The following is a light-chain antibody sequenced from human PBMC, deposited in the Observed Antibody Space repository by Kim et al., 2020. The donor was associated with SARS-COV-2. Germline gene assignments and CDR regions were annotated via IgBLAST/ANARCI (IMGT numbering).Light chain of an antibody. CDR2: GAS. V-gene: IGKV3-20*01. J-gene: IGKJ4*01. CDR1: QSVSSSY. CDR3: QQYGTSPLT. Sequence: EIVLTQSPATLSLSPEERAALSCRASQSVSSSYLAWYQQKPGQAPRLLIYGASSRATGIPDRFSGSGSGTDFPLTITRLEPDDFAVYYCQQYGTSPLTFGGGTKLEI.